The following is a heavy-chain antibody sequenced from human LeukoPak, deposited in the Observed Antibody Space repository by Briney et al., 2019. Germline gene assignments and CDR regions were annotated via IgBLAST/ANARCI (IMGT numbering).Heavy chain of an antibody. V-gene: IGHV1-8*03. Sequence: ASVKVSCKASGYTFTSYDINWVRQATGQGLEWTGWMNPNSGNTGYAQKFQGRVTITRNTSISTAYMELSSLRSEDTAVYYCARGGSRRVTIFGVVMGYYYMDVWGKGTTVTVSS. CDR3: ARGGSRRVTIFGVVMGYYYMDV. J-gene: IGHJ6*03. CDR1: GYTFTSYD. CDR2: MNPNSGNT. D-gene: IGHD3-3*01.